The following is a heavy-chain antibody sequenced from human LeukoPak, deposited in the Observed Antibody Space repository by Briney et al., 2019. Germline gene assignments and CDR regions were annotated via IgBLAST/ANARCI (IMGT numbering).Heavy chain of an antibody. D-gene: IGHD6-6*01. V-gene: IGHV4-4*07. J-gene: IGHJ4*02. Sequence: SETLSLTCTVSGDSISNSYWRWIRQPAGKGLEWIGRIYTSGTTNYNPSLKSPVTMSLDTSKNQFSLNLTSVTAADTAVYYCARASSGLDYWGQGTLVTVSS. CDR2: IYTSGTT. CDR1: GDSISNSY. CDR3: ARASSGLDY.